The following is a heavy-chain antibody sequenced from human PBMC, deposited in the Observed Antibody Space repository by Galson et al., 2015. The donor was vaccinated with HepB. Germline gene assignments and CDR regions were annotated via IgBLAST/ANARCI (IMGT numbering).Heavy chain of an antibody. V-gene: IGHV1-69*02. CDR3: ARGHYDSSGYYNHAFDI. J-gene: IGHJ3*02. CDR2: IIPILGIA. CDR1: GGAYSSYT. D-gene: IGHD3-22*01. Sequence: PVKVSCKDSGGAYSSYTISWVLQAPGQGLEWMGRIIPILGIANYAQKFQGRVTITSDKSTSTAYMELSSLRSEDTAVYYCARGHYDSSGYYNHAFDIWGQGTMVTVSS.